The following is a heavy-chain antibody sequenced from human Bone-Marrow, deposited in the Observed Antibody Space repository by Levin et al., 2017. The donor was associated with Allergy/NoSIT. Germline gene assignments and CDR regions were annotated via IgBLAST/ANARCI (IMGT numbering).Heavy chain of an antibody. Sequence: TSQTLSLTCTVSGGSISSSIYYWGWIRQPPGKGLEWIANIYYSGSTYYNESLKSRLTVSVDTSKNQFSLKLSSVTAADTAIYYCARYYYGSGRNWFDPWGQGTLVTVSS. CDR1: GGSISSSIYY. V-gene: IGHV4-39*01. J-gene: IGHJ5*02. CDR3: ARYYYGSGRNWFDP. CDR2: IYYSGST. D-gene: IGHD3-10*01.